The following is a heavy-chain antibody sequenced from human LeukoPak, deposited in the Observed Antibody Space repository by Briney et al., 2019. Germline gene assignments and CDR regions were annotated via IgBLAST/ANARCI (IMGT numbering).Heavy chain of an antibody. Sequence: PGGSLRLSCAASGFTFSSYAMHWVRQAPGKGLEWVAVISYDGSSKYSTDSVKGRFTISRDNSKNTLFLQVNSLQTEDTAVYYCARDPKPYTGSAEYFRHWGQGTLVTVSS. CDR1: GFTFSSYA. CDR2: ISYDGSSK. J-gene: IGHJ1*01. V-gene: IGHV3-30*04. D-gene: IGHD1-26*01. CDR3: ARDPKPYTGSAEYFRH.